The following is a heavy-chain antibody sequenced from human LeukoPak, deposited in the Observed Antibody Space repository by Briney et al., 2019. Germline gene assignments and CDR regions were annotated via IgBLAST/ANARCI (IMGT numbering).Heavy chain of an antibody. CDR2: IYTSGST. CDR1: GGSISSYY. V-gene: IGHV4-4*07. D-gene: IGHD4-17*01. J-gene: IGHJ4*02. Sequence: SETLSLTCTVSGGSISSYYWSWIRQPAGKGLEWIGRIYTSGSTNYNPSLKSRVTMSVDTSKNQFSLKLSSVPAADTAVYYCARGPPYPNYGDYLIYYFDYWGQGTLVTVSS. CDR3: ARGPPYPNYGDYLIYYFDY.